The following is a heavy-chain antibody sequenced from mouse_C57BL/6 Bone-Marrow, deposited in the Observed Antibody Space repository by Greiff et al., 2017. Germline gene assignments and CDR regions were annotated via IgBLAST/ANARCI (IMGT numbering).Heavy chain of an antibody. J-gene: IGHJ4*01. D-gene: IGHD1-1*01. CDR2: INPNNGGT. CDR3: ARHYYGSSLYYAMDY. CDR1: GYTFTDYN. Sequence: VQLQQPGPELVKPGASVKIPCKASGYTFTDYNMDWVKQSHGKSLEWIGDINPNNGGTIYNQKFKGKATLTVDKSSSTAYMELRSLTSEDTAVYYCARHYYGSSLYYAMDYWGQGTSVTVSS. V-gene: IGHV1-18*01.